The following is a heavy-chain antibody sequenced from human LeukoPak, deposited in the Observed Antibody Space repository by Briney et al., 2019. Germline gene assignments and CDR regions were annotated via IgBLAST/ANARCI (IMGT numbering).Heavy chain of an antibody. V-gene: IGHV3-23*01. CDR1: GFTFSSYA. CDR2: ISGSGGST. Sequence: GGSLRLSCVVSGFTFSSYAMSWVRQAPGKGLEWVSVISGSGGSTDYADSVKGRFTISRDNSKNTLYLQMNSMRAEDTAVYYCAKTSSSSKYYYYGMDVWGQGTTVTVSS. J-gene: IGHJ6*02. D-gene: IGHD6-6*01. CDR3: AKTSSSSKYYYYGMDV.